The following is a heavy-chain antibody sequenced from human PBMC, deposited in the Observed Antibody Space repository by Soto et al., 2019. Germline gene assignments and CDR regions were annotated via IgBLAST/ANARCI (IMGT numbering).Heavy chain of an antibody. D-gene: IGHD1-26*01. V-gene: IGHV3-7*04. CDR1: ESTVSRDW. CDR3: SGGVGDAF. CDR2: INQDGSEK. Sequence: GGSLRLSCAIFESTVSRDWMNWVRQAPEKGLEWVAHINQDGSEKYYVDSVKGRFTISRDNAKKSLYLQMNSLRPADTAMYYCSGGVGDAFWGQGTLVTVS. J-gene: IGHJ4*02.